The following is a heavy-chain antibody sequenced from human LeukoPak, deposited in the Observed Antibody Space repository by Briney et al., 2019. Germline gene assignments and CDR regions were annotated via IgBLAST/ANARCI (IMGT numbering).Heavy chain of an antibody. CDR1: GGSISSGSYY. J-gene: IGHJ5*02. Sequence: SQTLSLTCTVSGGSISSGSYYWSWIRQPAGKGLEWIGRIYTSGSTNYNPSLKSRVTISVDASKNQFSLKLSSVTAADTAVYYCARAGGYCSSTSCQNWFDPWGQGTLVTVSS. CDR2: IYTSGST. V-gene: IGHV4-61*02. D-gene: IGHD2-2*01. CDR3: ARAGGYCSSTSCQNWFDP.